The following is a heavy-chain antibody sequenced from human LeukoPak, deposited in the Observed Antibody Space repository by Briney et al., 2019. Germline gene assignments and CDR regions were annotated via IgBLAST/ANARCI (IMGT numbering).Heavy chain of an antibody. Sequence: GGSLRLSCAASGLRFGSYWMNWVRQAPGKGLEWVANIKQDGSEKYYVDSVKGRFTIPRDNAKDPLYLQMNSLRAEDTAVYYCARRYYDILTGYYTDFDYWGQGTLVTVSS. CDR2: IKQDGSEK. J-gene: IGHJ4*02. CDR3: ARRYYDILTGYYTDFDY. D-gene: IGHD3-9*01. V-gene: IGHV3-7*03. CDR1: GLRFGSYW.